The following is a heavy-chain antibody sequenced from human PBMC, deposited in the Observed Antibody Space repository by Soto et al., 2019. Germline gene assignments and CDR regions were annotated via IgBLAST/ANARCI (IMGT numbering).Heavy chain of an antibody. Sequence: PWETLSLTCAVSGGSISSGGYSWSWIRQPPGKGLEWIGYIYHSGSTYYNPSLKSRVTISVDRSKNQFSLKLSSVTAADTAVYYCSSSRHGNSSFDPPCQRPLGTVST. V-gene: IGHV4-30-2*01. CDR1: GGSISSGGYS. J-gene: IGHJ5*02. CDR2: IYHSGST. CDR3: SSSRHGNSSFDP.